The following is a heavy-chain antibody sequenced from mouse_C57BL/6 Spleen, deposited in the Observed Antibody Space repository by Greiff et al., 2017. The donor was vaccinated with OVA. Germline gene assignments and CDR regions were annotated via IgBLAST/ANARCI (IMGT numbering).Heavy chain of an antibody. V-gene: IGHV2-2*01. CDR2: ILRGGST. CDR1: GFSLTSYG. J-gene: IGHJ3*01. Sequence: QVQLKQSGPGLVQPSECLYITCTASGFSLTSYGVHWVSQSPGKGLEWLGVILRGGSTDNNAAFISRLTISKDNTKSQVFFKMIRLQADDTAIYYCARDDSSGCQAWFAYWGQGTLVTVSA. CDR3: ARDDSSGCQAWFAY. D-gene: IGHD3-2*02.